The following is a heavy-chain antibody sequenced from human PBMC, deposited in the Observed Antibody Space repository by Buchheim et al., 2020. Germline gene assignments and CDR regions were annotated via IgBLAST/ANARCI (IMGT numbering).Heavy chain of an antibody. J-gene: IGHJ6*02. CDR3: ASQYPDYSNPKVIKGLDV. V-gene: IGHV5-51*01. CDR1: GYIFTNYW. CDR2: IYPGDSDT. D-gene: IGHD4-11*01. Sequence: EVQLVQSGAEVKEPGESLKISCRGSGYIFTNYWIGWVRQMPGKGLEWMGIIYPGDSDTRYSPSFQGRVTISADKSISTAYLQWSSLEASDTAIYYCASQYPDYSNPKVIKGLDVWGQGTT.